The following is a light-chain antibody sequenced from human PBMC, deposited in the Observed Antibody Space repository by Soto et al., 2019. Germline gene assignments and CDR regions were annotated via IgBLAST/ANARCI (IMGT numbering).Light chain of an antibody. CDR3: QQYNNWPPYT. Sequence: ETVLTQSPATLFVSPGDSATLSCRASQSVSSKLAWYQQKPGQAPRLLIYGASTRATGIPARFSGSGSGTEFTLTISSLQSEDFAVYYCQQYNNWPPYTFGQGTKLEIK. V-gene: IGKV3-15*01. CDR2: GAS. J-gene: IGKJ2*01. CDR1: QSVSSK.